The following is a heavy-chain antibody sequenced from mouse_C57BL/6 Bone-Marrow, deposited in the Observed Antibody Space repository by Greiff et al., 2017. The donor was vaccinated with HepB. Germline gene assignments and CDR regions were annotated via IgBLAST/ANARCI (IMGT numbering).Heavy chain of an antibody. Sequence: VKLMESGAELARPGASVKMSCKASGYTFTSYTMHWVKQRPGQGLEWIGYINPSSGYTKYNQKFKDKATLTADKSSSTAYMQLSSLTSEDSAVYYCARPPTGWGFDYWGQGTTLTVSS. J-gene: IGHJ2*01. CDR2: INPSSGYT. CDR1: GYTFTSYT. CDR3: ARPPTGWGFDY. D-gene: IGHD1-2*01. V-gene: IGHV1-4*01.